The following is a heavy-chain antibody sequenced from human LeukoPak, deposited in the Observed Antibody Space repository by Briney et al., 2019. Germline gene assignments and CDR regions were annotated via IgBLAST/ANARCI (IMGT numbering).Heavy chain of an antibody. J-gene: IGHJ3*02. V-gene: IGHV4-38-2*02. CDR3: ARDRSSGYYSDAFDI. CDR2: TYYTGST. CDR1: GYSISSGYY. Sequence: PSETLSLTCTVSGYSISSGYYWGWIRQPPGKGLEWIGSTYYTGSTHYNPSLKSPVTISVDTSKNQLSLKLTSVTAADMAVYYCARDRSSGYYSDAFDIWGQGTMVTVSS. D-gene: IGHD3-22*01.